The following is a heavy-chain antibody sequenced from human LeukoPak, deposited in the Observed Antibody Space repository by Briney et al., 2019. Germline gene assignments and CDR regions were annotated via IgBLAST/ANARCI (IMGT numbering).Heavy chain of an antibody. CDR1: GGSISIYY. D-gene: IGHD3-10*01. J-gene: IGHJ4*02. Sequence: SSETLSLTCTVSGGSISIYYWSWIRQPAGKGLEWIGRIYTSGSTNYTPSLKSRVTMSVDTSKNQFSLKLSSVTAADTAVYYCARARVRGVIDYWGQGTLVTVSS. V-gene: IGHV4-4*07. CDR3: ARARVRGVIDY. CDR2: IYTSGST.